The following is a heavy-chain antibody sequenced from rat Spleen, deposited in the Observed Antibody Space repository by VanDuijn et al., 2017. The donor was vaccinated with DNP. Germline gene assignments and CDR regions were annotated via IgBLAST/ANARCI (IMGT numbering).Heavy chain of an antibody. Sequence: QVQLKESGPGLVQPSQTLSLTCTVSGFSLTSNSVHWVRQPPGKGLEWMGGIWGDGTTDYNSPLKSQLSINRDTSRSQVFLKMNSLQTEDTAIYFCTREREPKNNPYYVDFWGQGVMVTVSS. CDR1: GFSLTSNS. J-gene: IGHJ2*01. CDR3: TREREPKNNPYYVDF. CDR2: IWGDGTT. D-gene: IGHD1-10*01. V-gene: IGHV2-1*01.